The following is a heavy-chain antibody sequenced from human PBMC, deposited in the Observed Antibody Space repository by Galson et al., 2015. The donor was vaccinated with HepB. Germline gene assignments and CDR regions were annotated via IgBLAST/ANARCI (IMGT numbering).Heavy chain of an antibody. V-gene: IGHV1-2*05. Sequence: SVKVSCKASGYTFTGYYMHWVRQAPGQGLEWMGRINPNSGGTDYAQKFQGRVTMTRDTSISTAYMELSRLTSDDTVVYYCARGGAINCSGGSCYQSFDPWGQGTLVTVSS. D-gene: IGHD2-15*01. J-gene: IGHJ5*02. CDR3: ARGGAINCSGGSCYQSFDP. CDR2: INPNSGGT. CDR1: GYTFTGYY.